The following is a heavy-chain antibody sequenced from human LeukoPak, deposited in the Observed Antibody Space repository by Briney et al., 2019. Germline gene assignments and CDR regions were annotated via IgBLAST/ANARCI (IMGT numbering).Heavy chain of an antibody. J-gene: IGHJ3*02. Sequence: SETLSLTCTVSGGSISSGSYYWSWIRQPAGKGLEGIGRIYTSGSTKYNPSLKRRCTISVPPSKTQFSLKLSSVTAADTAVYYCARDRPNYDFWSGYPYGDAFDIWGQGTMVTVSS. CDR3: ARDRPNYDFWSGYPYGDAFDI. CDR2: IYTSGST. V-gene: IGHV4-61*02. CDR1: GGSISSGSYY. D-gene: IGHD3-3*01.